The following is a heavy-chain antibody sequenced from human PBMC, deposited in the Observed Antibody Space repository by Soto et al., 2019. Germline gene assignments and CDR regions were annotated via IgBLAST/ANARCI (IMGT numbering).Heavy chain of an antibody. D-gene: IGHD6-13*01. CDR2: IDASGNT. V-gene: IGHV4-4*07. J-gene: IGHJ6*02. CDR3: ARYSNNWFQTEGMDV. CDR1: VDSITTYY. Sequence: SETLSLTCTVSVDSITTYYWSWIRQPAGKGLEWIGRIDASGNTNYNPSLSSRVTMSIDTSKKQFSLKLTSVTAADTAIYYCARYSNNWFQTEGMDVWGQGTTVTVSS.